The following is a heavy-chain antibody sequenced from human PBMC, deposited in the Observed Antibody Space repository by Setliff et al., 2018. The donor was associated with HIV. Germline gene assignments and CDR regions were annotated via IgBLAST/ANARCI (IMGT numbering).Heavy chain of an antibody. CDR3: AIGGILRGGSYFYYGLDV. V-gene: IGHV1-24*01. Sequence: ASVKVSCKVSGYSLTKLSRHWVRQPPGKGLQWMGGFDPEEGETVYAQQFQGRVTMTEDTSTDTLYMELAGLQFDDSAVYFCAIGGILRGGSYFYYGLDVWGQGTTATVSS. D-gene: IGHD3-10*01. CDR1: GYSLTKLS. CDR2: FDPEEGET. J-gene: IGHJ6*02.